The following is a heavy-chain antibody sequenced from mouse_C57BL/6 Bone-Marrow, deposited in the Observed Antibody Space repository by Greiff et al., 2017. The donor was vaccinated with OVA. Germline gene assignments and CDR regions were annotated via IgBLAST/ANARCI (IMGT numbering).Heavy chain of an antibody. CDR2: IYIGYGYT. J-gene: IGHJ3*01. Sequence: VQLQQSGAELVRPGSSVKMSCKTSGYTFTSYGITWVKQRPGQGLEWIGYIYIGYGYTEYHEKFKGKATLTLDTSSNTAYMQLSSLTSEDSAIYFCANYGSGYWFAYWGQGTLVTVSA. V-gene: IGHV1-58*01. CDR3: ANYGSGYWFAY. CDR1: GYTFTSYG. D-gene: IGHD1-1*01.